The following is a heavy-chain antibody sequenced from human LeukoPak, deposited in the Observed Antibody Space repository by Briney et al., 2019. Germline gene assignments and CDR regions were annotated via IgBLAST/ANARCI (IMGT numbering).Heavy chain of an antibody. V-gene: IGHV3-74*01. Sequence: PGGSLRLSCEASGFSFSSYWMHWVRQAPGKVLVWVSRINSDGSSTTYADSVKGRLTISRDNAKNTLYLQMNSLRAEDTAVYYCVREGRVSGYDFDYWGQGTLVTVSS. CDR2: INSDGSST. J-gene: IGHJ4*02. D-gene: IGHD5-12*01. CDR3: VREGRVSGYDFDY. CDR1: GFSFSSYW.